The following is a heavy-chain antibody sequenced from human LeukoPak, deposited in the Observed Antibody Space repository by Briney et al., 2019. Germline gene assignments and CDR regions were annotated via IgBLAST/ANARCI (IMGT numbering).Heavy chain of an antibody. CDR1: GFSFSNYG. D-gene: IGHD5-24*01. CDR2: IRYDGINK. V-gene: IGHV3-30*02. Sequence: PGGSLRLPCAASGFSFSNYGMHWVRQAPGKGLEWVAFIRYDGINKYYADSMKGRFTISRDNSKNTLYLQMSSLRGDDTAVYYCAKGPEDGYNFYYFDYWGQGTLVTVSS. J-gene: IGHJ4*02. CDR3: AKGPEDGYNFYYFDY.